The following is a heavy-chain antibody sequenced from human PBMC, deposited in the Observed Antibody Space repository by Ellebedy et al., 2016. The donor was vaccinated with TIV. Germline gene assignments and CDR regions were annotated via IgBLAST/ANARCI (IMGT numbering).Heavy chain of an antibody. CDR1: GFTFSGYW. J-gene: IGHJ4*02. Sequence: GESLKISCAASGFTFSGYWMSWVRQAPGKGLEWVANIKEDGSEAYYVGSVKGRFTISRDNAKNSLSLQMSNLRAEDTAVFYCARAGGRHSTGSGFYWGQGTRVTVST. D-gene: IGHD2-2*01. CDR2: IKEDGSEA. V-gene: IGHV3-7*03. CDR3: ARAGGRHSTGSGFY.